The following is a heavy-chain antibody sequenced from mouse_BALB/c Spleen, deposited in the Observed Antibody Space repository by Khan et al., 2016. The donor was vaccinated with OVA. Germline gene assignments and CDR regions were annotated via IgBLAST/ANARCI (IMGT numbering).Heavy chain of an antibody. CDR3: ARGGYGAFAY. CDR1: GYIFTSYY. V-gene: IGHV1S56*01. Sequence: QIQLVQSGPELKKPGETVKISCKASGYIFTSYYIHWVKQRPGQGLEWIGWIYPGNINNNYTERFKGKATLTADKSSSTAYMHLSSLTSEDSAVYFCARGGYGAFAYGGQGTLVTVSA. CDR2: IYPGNINN. J-gene: IGHJ3*01. D-gene: IGHD2-2*01.